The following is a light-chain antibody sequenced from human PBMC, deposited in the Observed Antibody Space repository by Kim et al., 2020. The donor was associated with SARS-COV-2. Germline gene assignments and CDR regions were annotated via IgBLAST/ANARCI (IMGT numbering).Light chain of an antibody. V-gene: IGKV3-15*01. CDR1: QSVSSN. CDR2: GAS. Sequence: EIVMTQSPATLSVSPGERATLSCRASQSVSSNLAWYQQKPGQAPRLLIYGASTRATGIPARFSGSGSGTEFTLTISSLQSADFAVYYCQQYNNWPPRGTFGQGTKLEIK. CDR3: QQYNNWPPRGT. J-gene: IGKJ1*01.